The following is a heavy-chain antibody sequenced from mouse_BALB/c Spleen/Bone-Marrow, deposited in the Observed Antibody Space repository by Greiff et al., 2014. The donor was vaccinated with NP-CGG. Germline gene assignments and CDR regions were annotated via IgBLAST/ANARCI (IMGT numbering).Heavy chain of an antibody. CDR2: IIPSNGRS. Sequence: VKLQESGAELVKPGTSVKLSCKTSGYTFTSYWMHWVRQRPGQGLEWIGEIIPSNGRSNYNEKFKNKATLTVDKSSSTAYMQLSSLTSEDSAVYFCARTYGDSPYFYAMDYWGQGTSVTVSS. D-gene: IGHD2-13*01. V-gene: IGHV1S81*02. CDR1: GYTFTSYW. CDR3: ARTYGDSPYFYAMDY. J-gene: IGHJ4*01.